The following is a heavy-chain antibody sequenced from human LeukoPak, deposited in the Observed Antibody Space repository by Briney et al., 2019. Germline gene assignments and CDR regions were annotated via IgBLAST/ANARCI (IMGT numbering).Heavy chain of an antibody. CDR2: INHNSGGT. CDR1: GYTFTGYY. CDR3: ARDRDDSSGLNFDY. Sequence: ASVKVSCKASGYTFTGYYMHWVRQAPGQGLEWMGWINHNSGGTNYAQKFQGRVTMIRDTSISAAYMELSRLRADDTAVYYCARDRDDSSGLNFDYWGQGTLVTVSS. V-gene: IGHV1-2*02. D-gene: IGHD3-22*01. J-gene: IGHJ4*02.